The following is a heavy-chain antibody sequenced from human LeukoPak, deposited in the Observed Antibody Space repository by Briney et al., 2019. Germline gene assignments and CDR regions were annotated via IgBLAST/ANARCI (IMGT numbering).Heavy chain of an antibody. CDR2: VIGSGSST. CDR3: AKGIELWLTYFDH. D-gene: IGHD5-18*01. V-gene: IGHV3-23*01. Sequence: GGSLGLSCAASGFTFSNYDMSWVRRAPGKGLEWVSTVIGSGSSTYYADSVKGRFTISRDNSKSTLYLHMDSLRAEDTALYYCAKGIELWLTYFDHWGQGTLVTASS. CDR1: GFTFSNYD. J-gene: IGHJ4*02.